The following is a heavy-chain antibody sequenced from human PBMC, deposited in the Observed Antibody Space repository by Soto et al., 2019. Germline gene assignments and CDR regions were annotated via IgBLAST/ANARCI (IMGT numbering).Heavy chain of an antibody. CDR3: AKIDIAWEQQLFGYYFDY. J-gene: IGHJ4*02. V-gene: IGHV3-23*01. CDR1: GFTFSSYA. D-gene: IGHD6-13*01. CDR2: ISGSGGST. Sequence: GGSLRLSCAASGFTFSSYAMSWVRQAPGKGLEWVSAISGSGGSTYYADSVKGRFTISRDNSKNTLYLQMNSLRAEDTAVYYCAKIDIAWEQQLFGYYFDYWGQGTLVTVSS.